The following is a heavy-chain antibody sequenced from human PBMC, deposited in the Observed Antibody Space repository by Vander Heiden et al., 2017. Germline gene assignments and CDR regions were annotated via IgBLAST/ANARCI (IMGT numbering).Heavy chain of an antibody. CDR3: AREDYDFWSGYYSSRGWFDP. CDR1: GFTFSSYA. Sequence: QVQLVESGGGVVQPGRSLRLSCAASGFTFSSYAMHWVRQAPGKGLEWLAVISYDGSNKYYADSVKGRFTISRDNSKNTLYLQMNSLRAEDTAVYYCAREDYDFWSGYYSSRGWFDPWGQGTLVTVSS. D-gene: IGHD3-3*01. J-gene: IGHJ5*02. CDR2: ISYDGSNK. V-gene: IGHV3-30-3*01.